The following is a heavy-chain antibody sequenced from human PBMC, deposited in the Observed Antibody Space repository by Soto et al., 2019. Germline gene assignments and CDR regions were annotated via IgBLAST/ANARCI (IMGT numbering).Heavy chain of an antibody. CDR1: GGSISSGGYY. CDR2: IYYSGTT. CDR3: ARPRDAFDI. V-gene: IGHV4-31*03. Sequence: SETLSLTCTVSGGSISSGGYYWNWIRQHAGKALEWIAYIYYSGTTYYNPSLKSRVTISVDTSKNQFSLKLSSVTAADTAVYYFARPRDAFDIWGPGTMLTV. J-gene: IGHJ3*02.